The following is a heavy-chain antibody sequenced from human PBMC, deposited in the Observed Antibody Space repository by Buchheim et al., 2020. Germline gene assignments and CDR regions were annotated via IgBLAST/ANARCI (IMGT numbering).Heavy chain of an antibody. CDR3: ARDRVDP. J-gene: IGHJ5*02. CDR1: GFTFSAYT. Sequence: EVQLVESGGGLVKPGGSLRLSCAASGFTFSAYTIHWVRQTPGTGLEWVSSISKNGNYIYYADSVKGRFTISRDNAKNSLFLQMNSLGAADTGVYYCARDRVDPWGQGTL. CDR2: ISKNGNYI. V-gene: IGHV3-21*01.